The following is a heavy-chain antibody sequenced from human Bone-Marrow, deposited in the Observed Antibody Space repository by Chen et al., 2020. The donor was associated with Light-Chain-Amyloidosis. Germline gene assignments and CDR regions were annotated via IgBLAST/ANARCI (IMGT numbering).Heavy chain of an antibody. CDR1: GFTFSSYA. CDR2: ISYDGSRV. J-gene: IGHJ4*02. V-gene: IGHV3-30*03. CDR3: ARERDGRGLDY. Sequence: VESGGGVVQTGRSLRLSCAASGFTFSSYAMYWVRQAPGKGLEWLAFISYDGSRVSYAGSLKGRFTISRDQSKRKLYLQMNSLGPEDTALYYCARERDGRGLDYWGQGTLVSVST. D-gene: IGHD3-10*01.